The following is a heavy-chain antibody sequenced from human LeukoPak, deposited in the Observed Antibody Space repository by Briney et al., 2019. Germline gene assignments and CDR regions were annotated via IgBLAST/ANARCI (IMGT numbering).Heavy chain of an antibody. D-gene: IGHD2-15*01. V-gene: IGHV1-2*06. Sequence: ASVKVSCKASGYTFTGYYMHWVRQAPGQGLEWMGRINPNSGGTNYAQKFQGRVTMTRDTSISTAYMELRSLRSDDTAVYYCARGPPAYCSGGSCYRTEYFQHWGQGTLVTVSS. CDR1: GYTFTGYY. CDR2: INPNSGGT. J-gene: IGHJ1*01. CDR3: ARGPPAYCSGGSCYRTEYFQH.